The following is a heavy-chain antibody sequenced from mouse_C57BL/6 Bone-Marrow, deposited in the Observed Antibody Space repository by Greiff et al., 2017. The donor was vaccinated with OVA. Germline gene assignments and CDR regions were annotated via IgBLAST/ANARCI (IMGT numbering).Heavy chain of an antibody. CDR3: ARDALGGNFDY. D-gene: IGHD1-1*02. CDR2: SRNKANDYTT. V-gene: IGHV7-1*01. Sequence: EVKLMESGGGLVQSGRSLRLSCATSGFTFSDFYMEWVRQAPGKGLEWIAASRNKANDYTTEYSASVKGRFIVSRDTSQSILYLQMNALRAEDTAIYYCARDALGGNFDYWGQGTTLTVSS. CDR1: GFTFSDFY. J-gene: IGHJ2*01.